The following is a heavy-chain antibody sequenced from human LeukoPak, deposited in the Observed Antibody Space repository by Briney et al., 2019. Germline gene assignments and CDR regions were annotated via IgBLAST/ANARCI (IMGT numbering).Heavy chain of an antibody. CDR2: IYPGDSDT. V-gene: IGHV5-51*01. J-gene: IGHJ4*02. CDR1: GYSFTNYW. Sequence: GESLKISCKGSGYSFTNYWIGWVRQMPGKGLEWMGIIYPGDSDTRYSPSFQGQVTISADKSISTAYLQWSSLKASDTAMYYCARHSRGTSGSYYILDYWGQGTLVTVSS. CDR3: ARHSRGTSGSYYILDY. D-gene: IGHD1-26*01.